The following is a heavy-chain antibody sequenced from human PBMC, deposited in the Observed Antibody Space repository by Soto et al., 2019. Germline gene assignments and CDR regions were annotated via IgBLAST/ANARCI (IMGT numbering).Heavy chain of an antibody. CDR1: GFTFSNYG. Sequence: QVQLVESGGGVVQPGRSLRLSCAGSGFTFSNYGLHWVRQTPGKGLEWVAFISHDGSNKYYADSVKCRFNISRDSSKITLYLQMDSLRVEDTAVYYCAKDGAPRYCSGRSCHPAGAYWGQGTLVTVSS. J-gene: IGHJ4*02. D-gene: IGHD2-15*01. V-gene: IGHV3-30*18. CDR3: AKDGAPRYCSGRSCHPAGAY. CDR2: ISHDGSNK.